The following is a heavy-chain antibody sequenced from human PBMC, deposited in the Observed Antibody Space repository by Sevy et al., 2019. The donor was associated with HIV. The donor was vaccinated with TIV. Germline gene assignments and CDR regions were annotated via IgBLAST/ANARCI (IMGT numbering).Heavy chain of an antibody. J-gene: IGHJ4*02. V-gene: IGHV4-31*03. CDR2: IYYSGST. D-gene: IGHD3-22*01. CDR3: ARDFNDSSGFYFDY. Sequence: SETLSLTCTVSGGSISSGGYYLSWIRQHPGKGLEWIGYIYYSGSTYYNPSLKSRVTISVDTSKNQFSLKLSSVTAADTAVYYCARDFNDSSGFYFDYWGQGTLVTVSS. CDR1: GGSISSGGYY.